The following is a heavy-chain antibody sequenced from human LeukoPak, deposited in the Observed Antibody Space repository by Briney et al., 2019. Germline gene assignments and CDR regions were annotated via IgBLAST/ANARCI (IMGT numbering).Heavy chain of an antibody. Sequence: GALVKVSCKASGYTFTSYYMHWVRQAPGQGLEWMGIINPSGGSTSYAQKFQGRVTMTRDTSTSTVYMELSSLRSEDTAVYYCAREGPKSVGATAAFDIWGQGTMVTVSS. CDR1: GYTFTSYY. CDR2: INPSGGST. CDR3: AREGPKSVGATAAFDI. V-gene: IGHV1-46*01. J-gene: IGHJ3*02. D-gene: IGHD1-26*01.